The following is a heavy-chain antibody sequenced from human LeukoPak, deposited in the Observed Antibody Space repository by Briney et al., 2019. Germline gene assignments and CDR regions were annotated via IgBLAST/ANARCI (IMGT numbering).Heavy chain of an antibody. Sequence: PSETLSLTCTVSGGSISSSGYYWGWIRQSPGKGLEWIGSGSTYYNPSLKSRATISVDTSKNQFSLKLSSVTAADTAVYYCATHSGWYPFYYWGQGTLVTVSS. CDR2: GST. D-gene: IGHD6-19*01. V-gene: IGHV4-39*01. J-gene: IGHJ4*02. CDR1: GGSISSSGYY. CDR3: ATHSGWYPFYY.